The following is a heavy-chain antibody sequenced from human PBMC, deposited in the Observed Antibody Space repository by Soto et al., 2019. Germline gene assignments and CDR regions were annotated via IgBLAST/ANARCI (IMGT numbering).Heavy chain of an antibody. CDR3: ARAGYSSGWYERFRWFDP. V-gene: IGHV4-34*01. D-gene: IGHD6-19*01. J-gene: IGHJ5*02. Sequence: SETLSLTCAVYGGSFSGYYWSWIRQPPGKGLEWIGEINHSGSTNYNPSLKSRVTISVDTSKNQFSLKLSSVTTADTAVYYCARAGYSSGWYERFRWFDPWGQGTLVTVSS. CDR1: GGSFSGYY. CDR2: INHSGST.